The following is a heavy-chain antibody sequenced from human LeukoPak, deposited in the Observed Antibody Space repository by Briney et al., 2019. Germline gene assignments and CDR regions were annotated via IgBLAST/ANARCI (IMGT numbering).Heavy chain of an antibody. Sequence: PSETLSLTCTVSGGSISSGSYYWSWIRQPAGKGLEWIGRIYTSGSTNYNPSLKSRVTISVDTSKNQFSLKLSSVTAADTAVYYCARRSVTAIPTIGFDYWGQGALVTVSS. CDR3: ARRSVTAIPTIGFDY. CDR1: GGSISSGSYY. J-gene: IGHJ4*02. V-gene: IGHV4-61*02. CDR2: IYTSGST. D-gene: IGHD2-21*02.